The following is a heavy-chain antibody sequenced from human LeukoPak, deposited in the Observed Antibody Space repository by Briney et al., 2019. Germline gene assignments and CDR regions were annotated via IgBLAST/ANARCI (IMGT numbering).Heavy chain of an antibody. V-gene: IGHV1-8*01. CDR2: MNPNSGNT. Sequence: ASVKVSCKASGYTFTSYDINWVRQATGQGLEWMGWMNPNSGNTGYAQKFQGRVTMTRNTSISTAYMELSSLRSEYTAVYYCAKGRGSYYGSGSYNFWRQGTLVTVPS. D-gene: IGHD3-10*01. CDR1: GYTFTSYD. J-gene: IGHJ1*01. CDR3: AKGRGSYYGSGSYNF.